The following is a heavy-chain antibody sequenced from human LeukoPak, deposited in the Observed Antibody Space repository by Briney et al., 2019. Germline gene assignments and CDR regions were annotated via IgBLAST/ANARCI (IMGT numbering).Heavy chain of an antibody. CDR3: ARVKAPVLRYFDWLLLGPDYFDY. CDR1: GYTFTGYY. V-gene: IGHV1-2*02. CDR2: INPNSGGT. Sequence: GSVKVSCKASGYTFTGYYMHWVRQAPGQGLEWMGWINPNSGGTNYAQKFQGRVTMTRDTSISTAYMELSRLRSDDTAVYYCARVKAPVLRYFDWLLLGPDYFDYWGQGTLVTVSS. J-gene: IGHJ4*02. D-gene: IGHD3-9*01.